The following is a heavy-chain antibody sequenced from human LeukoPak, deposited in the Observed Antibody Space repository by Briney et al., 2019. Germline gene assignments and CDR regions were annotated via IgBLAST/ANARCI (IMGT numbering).Heavy chain of an antibody. CDR3: AKDDAWLQYRN. J-gene: IGHJ4*02. CDR1: GFTFSSHG. CDR2: ISPNGVIT. D-gene: IGHD5-24*01. V-gene: IGHV3-23*01. Sequence: PGGTLRLFCAASGFTFSSHGMNWVRQAPGKGLEWGTGISPNGVITYYADSVKGRFTIFRDNSKGTVSPQLNSLRPEDTAVYYCAKDDAWLQYRNWGRGTLVPVPS.